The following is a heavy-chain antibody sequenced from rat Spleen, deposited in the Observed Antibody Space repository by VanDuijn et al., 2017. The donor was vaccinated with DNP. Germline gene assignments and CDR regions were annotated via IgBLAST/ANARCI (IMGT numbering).Heavy chain of an antibody. J-gene: IGHJ3*01. CDR2: ISYDGGIT. V-gene: IGHV5-22*01. CDR1: GFTFSERY. CDR3: ARPYYYRYSGWFAY. D-gene: IGHD1-2*01. Sequence: EVQLVESGGGLVQPGRSLKLSCAASGFTFSERYMAWVRQAPTKGLEWVAYISYDGGITYYGDSVKGRFTISRDNAKSTLYLQMNSLRSEDMATYYCARPYYYRYSGWFAYWGQGTLVTVSS.